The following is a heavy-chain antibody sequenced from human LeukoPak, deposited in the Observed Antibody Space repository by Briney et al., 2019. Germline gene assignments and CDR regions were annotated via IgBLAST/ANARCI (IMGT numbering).Heavy chain of an antibody. J-gene: IGHJ6*02. D-gene: IGHD3-3*01. CDR3: ARDQRDITIFGVVIPPLYGMDV. Sequence: EASVKVSCKASGGTFSSYAISWVRQAPGQGLEWMGGIIPIFGTANYAQKFQGRVTITADESTSTAYMELSSLRSEDTAVYYCARDQRDITIFGVVIPPLYGMDVWGQGSTVTVSS. V-gene: IGHV1-69*13. CDR1: GGTFSSYA. CDR2: IIPIFGTA.